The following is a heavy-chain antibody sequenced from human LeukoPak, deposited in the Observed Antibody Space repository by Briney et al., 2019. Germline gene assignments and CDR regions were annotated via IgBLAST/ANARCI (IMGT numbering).Heavy chain of an antibody. V-gene: IGHV3-9*01. CDR1: GSTFDDYA. D-gene: IGHD6-19*01. J-gene: IGHJ4*02. Sequence: GRSLRLSCADSGSTFDDYAMHWVRQAPGKGLEWVSGISWNSGSIGYADSVKGRFTISRDNAKNSLYLQMNSLRAEDTALYYCARGRQKAAGTTFSYWGQGTLVTVSS. CDR3: ARGRQKAAGTTFSY. CDR2: ISWNSGSI.